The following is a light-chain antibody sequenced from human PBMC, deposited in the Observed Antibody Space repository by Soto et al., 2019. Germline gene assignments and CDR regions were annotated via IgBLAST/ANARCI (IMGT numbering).Light chain of an antibody. CDR1: QSLLHSNGYNY. V-gene: IGKV2-28*01. CDR3: MQALQTVT. CDR2: LGS. Sequence: DIVITQCPLSLPVTPGEPASISCRSSQSLLHSNGYNYLDWYLQKPGQSPQLLIYLGSNRASGVPDRFSGSGSGTDFTLKISRVEAEDVGVYYCMQALQTVTFGQGTRLEIK. J-gene: IGKJ5*01.